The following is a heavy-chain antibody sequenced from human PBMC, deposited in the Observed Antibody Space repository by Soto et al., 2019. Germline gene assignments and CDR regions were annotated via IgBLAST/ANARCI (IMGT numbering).Heavy chain of an antibody. J-gene: IGHJ4*02. CDR1: GFTFSSYA. CDR3: AKESLKRHADFDC. V-gene: IGHV3-23*01. CDR2: IGDSAADT. Sequence: EVQVLESGGGLVEPGGSLRLSCAASGFTFSSYAMSWVRQAPGKGLEWVSGIGDSAADTHYADSVKGRFTISRDNSKNTLFLQMNSLRAEDTALYYCAKESLKRHADFDCWGQGTQVTVSS.